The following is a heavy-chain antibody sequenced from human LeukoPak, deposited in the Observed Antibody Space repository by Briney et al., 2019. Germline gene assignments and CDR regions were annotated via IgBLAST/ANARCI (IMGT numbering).Heavy chain of an antibody. V-gene: IGHV4-34*01. CDR2: INHSGST. Sequence: SETLSLTCAVYGGSFSGYYWSWIRQPPGKGLEWIGEINHSGSTNYNPSLKSRVTISVDTSKNQFSLKLSSVTAADTAVYYCARERVRQYSYGYYYYGMDVWGQGTTVTVSS. J-gene: IGHJ6*02. CDR3: ARERVRQYSYGYYYYGMDV. D-gene: IGHD5-18*01. CDR1: GGSFSGYY.